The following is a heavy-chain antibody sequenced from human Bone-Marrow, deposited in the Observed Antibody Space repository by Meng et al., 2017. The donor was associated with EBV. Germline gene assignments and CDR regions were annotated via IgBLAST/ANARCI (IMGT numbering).Heavy chain of an antibody. J-gene: IGHJ4*02. D-gene: IGHD2-21*02. V-gene: IGHV1-2*06. CDR1: GYTFTGYY. CDR3: ARARYCGGDCYGYFDY. Sequence: QVQRVQSGAEVKKPGASVKVSCKASGYTFTGYYMHWVRQAPGQGLEWMGRINPNSGGTNYAQKFQGRVTMTRDTSISTAYMELSRLRSDDTAVYYCARARYCGGDCYGYFDYWGQGTLVTVSS. CDR2: INPNSGGT.